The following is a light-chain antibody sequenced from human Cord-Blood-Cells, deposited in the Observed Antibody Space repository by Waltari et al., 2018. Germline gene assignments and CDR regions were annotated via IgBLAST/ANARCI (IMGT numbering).Light chain of an antibody. CDR1: QSVLYSSNNKNY. V-gene: IGKV4-1*01. Sequence: DIVMTQSPDSLAVSLGERATINCKSSQSVLYSSNNKNYLAWYQQKPGQPPKLLIYWASTRESGVPDRFSGSGSGTDFTPTISSLQAEDVAVYYCQQYYSTHTFGQGTKLEIK. CDR3: QQYYSTHT. CDR2: WAS. J-gene: IGKJ2*01.